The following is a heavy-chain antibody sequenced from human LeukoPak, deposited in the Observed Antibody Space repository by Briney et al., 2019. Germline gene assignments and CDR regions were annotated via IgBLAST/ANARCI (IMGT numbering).Heavy chain of an antibody. CDR3: ARDMPNCSDGSCYSSNYFDY. V-gene: IGHV1-46*01. D-gene: IGHD2-15*01. J-gene: IGHJ4*02. Sequence: ASVKVSCKASGFRFTGYWMHWVRQAPGQGLEWMGIIDPSGHITNSAQKFQGRLTVTRDTPTSTVYMELSSLRSEDTAVYYCARDMPNCSDGSCYSSNYFDYWGQGTLVTVSS. CDR2: IDPSGHIT. CDR1: GFRFTGYW.